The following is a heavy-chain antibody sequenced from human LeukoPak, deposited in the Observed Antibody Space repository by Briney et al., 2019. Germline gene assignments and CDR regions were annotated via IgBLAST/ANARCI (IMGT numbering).Heavy chain of an antibody. CDR3: VRDYGDYTWYFDL. J-gene: IGHJ2*01. Sequence: SVKVSCKASGGTFSSYAISWVRQAPGQGLEWMGGIIPIFGTANYAQKFQGRVTITADESTSTAYMELSSLRSEDTAVYYCVRDYGDYTWYFDLWGRGTLVTVSS. CDR2: IIPIFGTA. V-gene: IGHV1-69*13. CDR1: GGTFSSYA. D-gene: IGHD4-17*01.